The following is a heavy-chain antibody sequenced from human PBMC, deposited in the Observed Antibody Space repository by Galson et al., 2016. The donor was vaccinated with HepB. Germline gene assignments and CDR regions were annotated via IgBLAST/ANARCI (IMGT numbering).Heavy chain of an antibody. J-gene: IGHJ4*02. D-gene: IGHD6-19*01. CDR2: ISSNGGST. V-gene: IGHV3-64D*06. Sequence: SLRLSCAASGFTFSNFAIHWVRQAPGKGLKSVSAISSNGGSTYYADSVKGRFTISRDNSKNTLYLQMSSLRTEDTAVYYCVRNSSGRYFGDYWGQGTLVTVCS. CDR3: VRNSSGRYFGDY. CDR1: GFTFSNFA.